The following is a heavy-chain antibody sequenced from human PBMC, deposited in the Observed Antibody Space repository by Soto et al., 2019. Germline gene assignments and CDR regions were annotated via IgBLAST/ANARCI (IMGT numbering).Heavy chain of an antibody. D-gene: IGHD3-9*01. CDR1: GFTFSSYW. V-gene: IGHV3-7*01. Sequence: GGSLRLSCADSGFTFSSYWMSWVRQAPGKGLEWVANIKQDGSEKYYVDSVKGRFTISRDNAKNSLYLQMNSLRAEDTAVYYCARDSPETTYYDILTGYSWRQNAFDIWGQGTMVTVSS. CDR2: IKQDGSEK. J-gene: IGHJ3*02. CDR3: ARDSPETTYYDILTGYSWRQNAFDI.